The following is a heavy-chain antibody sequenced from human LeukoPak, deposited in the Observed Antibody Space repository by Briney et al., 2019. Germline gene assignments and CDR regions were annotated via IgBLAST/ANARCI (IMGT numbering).Heavy chain of an antibody. CDR3: VRGGARYDRRFVFDS. Sequence: GGSLRLSCAASGFTVSRNFMSWVRQAPGKGLAWVSVINSSGSPFYADSVRGRFSISRDNSKNTLYLQMNSLRAEDTSVYYGVRGGARYDRRFVFDSWGQGALVTVPS. J-gene: IGHJ4*02. D-gene: IGHD3-3*01. CDR1: GFTVSRNF. V-gene: IGHV3-66*01. CDR2: INSSGSP.